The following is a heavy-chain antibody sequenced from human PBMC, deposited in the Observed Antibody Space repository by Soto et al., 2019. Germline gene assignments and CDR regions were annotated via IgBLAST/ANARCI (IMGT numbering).Heavy chain of an antibody. J-gene: IGHJ6*02. D-gene: IGHD6-13*01. CDR3: ARGMGIAAHSYYYYGMDV. V-gene: IGHV4-4*02. CDR2: IYHSGST. CDR1: GGSISSSNW. Sequence: PSETLSLTCAVSGGSISSSNWWSWVRQPPGKGLEWIGEIYHSGSTNYNPSLKSRVTISVDKSKNQFSLKLSSVTAADTAVYYCARGMGIAAHSYYYYGMDVWGQGTTVTVSS.